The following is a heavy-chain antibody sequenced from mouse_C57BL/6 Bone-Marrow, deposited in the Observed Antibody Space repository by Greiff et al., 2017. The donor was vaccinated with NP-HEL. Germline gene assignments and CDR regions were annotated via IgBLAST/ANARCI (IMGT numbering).Heavy chain of an antibody. CDR3: ARDGGLLLCYGGGYFDV. V-gene: IGHV5-4*01. D-gene: IGHD2-1*01. J-gene: IGHJ1*03. CDR2: ISDGGSYT. Sequence: EVKLVESGGGLVKPGGSLKLSCAASGFTFSSYAMSWVRQTPEKRLEWVATISDGGSYTYYPDNVKGRFTISRDNAKNNLYLQMSHLKSEDTAMYDCARDGGLLLCYGGGYFDVWGTGTTVTVSS. CDR1: GFTFSSYA.